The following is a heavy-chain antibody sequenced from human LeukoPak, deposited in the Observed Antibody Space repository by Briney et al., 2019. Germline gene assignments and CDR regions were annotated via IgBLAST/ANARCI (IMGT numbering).Heavy chain of an antibody. CDR2: IYYSGST. Sequence: PSETLSLTCTVSGGSISSYYWSWIRQPPGKGLEWIGYIYYSGSTNFNPSLKSRVTISVDTSKNQFSLKLSSVTAADTAVYYCAREVDGGHYFDYWGQGTLVTVSS. V-gene: IGHV4-59*01. J-gene: IGHJ4*02. D-gene: IGHD2-15*01. CDR3: AREVDGGHYFDY. CDR1: GGSISSYY.